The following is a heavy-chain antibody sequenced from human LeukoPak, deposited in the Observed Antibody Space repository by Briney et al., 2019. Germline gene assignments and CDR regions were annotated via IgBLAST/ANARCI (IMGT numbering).Heavy chain of an antibody. D-gene: IGHD3-3*01. CDR1: GFTFSSYA. CDR3: ARSYYDFWSGYLGPYYYYYGMDV. CDR2: ISYDGSNK. J-gene: IGHJ6*02. V-gene: IGHV3-30-3*01. Sequence: PGRSLRLSCAASGFTFSSYAMHWVRQAPGKGLEWVAVISYDGSNKYYADSVKGRFTISRDNSKNTLYLQMNSLRAEDTAVYYCARSYYDFWSGYLGPYYYYYGMDVWGQGTTVTVSS.